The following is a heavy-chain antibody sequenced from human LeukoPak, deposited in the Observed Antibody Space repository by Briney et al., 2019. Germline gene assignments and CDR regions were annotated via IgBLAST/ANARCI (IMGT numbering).Heavy chain of an antibody. CDR2: IYYSGST. CDR3: ARWDTAMAKVRAYYFDY. V-gene: IGHV4-39*07. J-gene: IGHJ4*02. CDR1: GGSISSSSYY. Sequence: SETLSLTCTVSGGSISSSSYYWGWIRQPPGKGLEWIGSIYYSGSTYYNPSLKSRVTISVDTSKNQFSLKLSSVTAADTAVYYCARWDTAMAKVRAYYFDYWGQGTLVTVSS. D-gene: IGHD5-18*01.